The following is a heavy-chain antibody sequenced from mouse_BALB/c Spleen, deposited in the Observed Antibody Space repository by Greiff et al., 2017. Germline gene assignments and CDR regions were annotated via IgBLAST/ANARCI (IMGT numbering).Heavy chain of an antibody. Sequence: DVKLQESGGGLVKPGGSLKLSCAASGFTFSSYAMSWVRQTPEKRLEWVASISSGGSTYYPDSVKGRFTISRDNARNILYLQMSSLRSEDTAMYYCARGDGYYTSAMDYWGQGTSVTVSS. CDR2: ISSGGST. D-gene: IGHD2-3*01. V-gene: IGHV5-6-5*01. CDR3: ARGDGYYTSAMDY. CDR1: GFTFSSYA. J-gene: IGHJ4*01.